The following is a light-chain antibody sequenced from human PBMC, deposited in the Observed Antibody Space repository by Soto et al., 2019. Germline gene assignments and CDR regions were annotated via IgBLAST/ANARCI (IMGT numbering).Light chain of an antibody. CDR2: LDRSGSY. CDR1: SWQSTYI. CDR3: ETWYSNTHKV. J-gene: IGLJ3*02. V-gene: IGLV4-60*02. Sequence: QPVLTQSSSASASLGSSVKLTCILSSWQSTYIVAWHQQQPGKAPRFLMTLDRSGSYNRGSGVPDRFSGSSSGADRYLTISNLQFEDEGDYYCETWYSNTHKVFGGGTKVTVL.